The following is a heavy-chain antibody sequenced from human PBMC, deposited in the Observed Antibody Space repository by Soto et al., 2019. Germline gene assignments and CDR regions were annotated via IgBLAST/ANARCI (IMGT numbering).Heavy chain of an antibody. V-gene: IGHV1-18*01. CDR1: GYTFTSYG. CDR3: ARVGVGLAAPRVWPY. D-gene: IGHD6-13*01. CDR2: INPYNGNA. Sequence: ASVKVSCKASGYTFTSYGISWVRQAPGQGLEWMAWINPYNGNAKYAEKFLGRVTVTTDTSTATAYMEVRSLTSDDTAVFYCARVGVGLAAPRVWPYWGQGTPVTSPQ. J-gene: IGHJ4*02.